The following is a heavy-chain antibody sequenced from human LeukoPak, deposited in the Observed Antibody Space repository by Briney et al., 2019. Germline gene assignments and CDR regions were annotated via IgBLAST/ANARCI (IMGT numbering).Heavy chain of an antibody. CDR2: ISAAGGST. V-gene: IGHV3-23*01. CDR1: GFTFDSSA. Sequence: GGSLRLSCATSGFTFDSSAMGWVRQAPGKGLEWVSAISAAGGSTSYADPVKGRFTISRDYSKNTLYLQMNSLRAEDTAVYYCARTSLRFGELLPVDYWGQGTLVTVSS. J-gene: IGHJ4*02. CDR3: ARTSLRFGELLPVDY. D-gene: IGHD3-10*01.